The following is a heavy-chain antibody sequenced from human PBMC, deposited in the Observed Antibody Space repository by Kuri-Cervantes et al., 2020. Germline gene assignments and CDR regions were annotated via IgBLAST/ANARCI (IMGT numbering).Heavy chain of an antibody. CDR2: IYYSEST. Sequence: WVRQPPGKGLEWIGSIYYSESTYYNPSLKSRVTISVDTSKNQFSLKLSSVTAADTAVYYCARPLGYCSSTSCSWGWFDPWGQGTLVTVSS. CDR3: ARPLGYCSSTSCSWGWFDP. J-gene: IGHJ5*02. D-gene: IGHD2-2*01. V-gene: IGHV4-39*01.